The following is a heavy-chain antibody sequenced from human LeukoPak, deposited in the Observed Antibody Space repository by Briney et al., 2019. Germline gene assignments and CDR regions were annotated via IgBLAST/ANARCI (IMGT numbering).Heavy chain of an antibody. D-gene: IGHD2-21*02. CDR3: TTVGRYCGGDCYNGY. Sequence: GGSLRLSCAASGFTFSNFAMIWVRQAPGKGLEWVGRIKSKTDGGTTDYAAPVKGRFTISRDDSKNTLYLQMNSLKTEDTAVYYCTTVGRYCGGDCYNGYWGQGTLVTVSS. V-gene: IGHV3-15*01. J-gene: IGHJ4*02. CDR2: IKSKTDGGTT. CDR1: GFTFSNFA.